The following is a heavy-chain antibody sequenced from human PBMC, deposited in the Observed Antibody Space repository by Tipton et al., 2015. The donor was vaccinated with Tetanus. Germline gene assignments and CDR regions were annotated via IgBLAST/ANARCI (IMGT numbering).Heavy chain of an antibody. V-gene: IGHV6-1*01. CDR2: TYYRSKWYN. J-gene: IGHJ4*02. D-gene: IGHD6-13*01. CDR3: ARQIAAAGSLDY. Sequence: GLVKPSQTLSLTCAISGDSVSSKSATWNWIRQSPSRGLEWPGRTYYRSKWYNDYAVSVKSRITINPGTSKNQFSLQLNSVTPEDTAVYYCARQIAAAGSLDYWGQGAPVTVSS. CDR1: GDSVSSKSAT.